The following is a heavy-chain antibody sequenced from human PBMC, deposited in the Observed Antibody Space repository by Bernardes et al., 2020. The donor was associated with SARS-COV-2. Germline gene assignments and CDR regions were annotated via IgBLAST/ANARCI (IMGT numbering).Heavy chain of an antibody. Sequence: GESLKIYCKGSDYTFTNYWIGWVRQMPGKGLEWMGIIYPGDSDTKYSPSFQGRVTISADKSVNTAYLQWSSLKASDTAIYYCARRRYGDFGVDVWGQGTTVTVSS. CDR3: ARRRYGDFGVDV. CDR1: DYTFTNYW. J-gene: IGHJ6*02. CDR2: IYPGDSDT. V-gene: IGHV5-51*01. D-gene: IGHD4-17*01.